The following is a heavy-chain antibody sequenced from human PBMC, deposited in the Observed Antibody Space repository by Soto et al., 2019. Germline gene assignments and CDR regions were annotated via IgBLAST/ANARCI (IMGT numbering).Heavy chain of an antibody. CDR3: ARHFCSGSGCYYFDY. J-gene: IGHJ4*02. D-gene: IGHD2-15*01. Sequence: SETLSLTCAVSGGSISSSGYSWSWIRQPPGKGLEWIGYIHYTGSTDYNPSLKSRVTISVDASKNQFSLKLSSVTAADTAVYYCARHFCSGSGCYYFDYWGQGTLVTVSS. CDR2: IHYTGST. V-gene: IGHV4-61*05. CDR1: GGSISSSGYS.